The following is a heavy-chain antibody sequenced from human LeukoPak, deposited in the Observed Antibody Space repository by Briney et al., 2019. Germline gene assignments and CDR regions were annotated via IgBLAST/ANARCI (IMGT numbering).Heavy chain of an antibody. V-gene: IGHV3-21*01. D-gene: IGHD6-13*01. CDR3: AKVMVAAAGISYYYYYMDV. J-gene: IGHJ6*03. CDR1: GFTFSSYS. CDR2: ISSSSSYL. Sequence: GGSLRLSCAASGFTFSSYSMNWVRQAPGKGLEWVSSISSSSSYLYYADSVKGRFTISRDNAKNSLYLQMNSLRAEDTAVYYCAKVMVAAAGISYYYYYMDVWGKGTTVTISS.